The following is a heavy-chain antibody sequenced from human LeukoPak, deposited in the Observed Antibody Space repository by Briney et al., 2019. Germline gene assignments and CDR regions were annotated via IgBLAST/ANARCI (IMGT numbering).Heavy chain of an antibody. J-gene: IGHJ4*02. CDR2: IYYSGST. Sequence: SETLSLTCTVSGGSISSSSHYWGWIRQPPGKGLEWIGSIYYSGSTYYNPSLKSRVTISVDTSKNQFSLKLSSVTAADTAVYYCARVGSGWTEIDYWGQGTLVTVSS. CDR1: GGSISSSSHY. D-gene: IGHD6-19*01. V-gene: IGHV4-39*07. CDR3: ARVGSGWTEIDY.